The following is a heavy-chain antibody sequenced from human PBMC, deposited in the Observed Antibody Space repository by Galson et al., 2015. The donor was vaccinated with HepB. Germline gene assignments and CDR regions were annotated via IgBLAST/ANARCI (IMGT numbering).Heavy chain of an antibody. CDR2: ISDDGSNK. J-gene: IGHJ4*02. D-gene: IGHD2-21*01. Sequence: SLRLSCAVSGFTFSSYAMHWVRQAPGKGLEWVAVISDDGSNKYYADSVKGRFTISRDNSKNTLYLQMISLRAEDTALYYYARDGVRGRAYCGGDCYSRDFDSWGQGTLVTVSS. V-gene: IGHV3-30-3*01. CDR3: ARDGVRGRAYCGGDCYSRDFDS. CDR1: GFTFSSYA.